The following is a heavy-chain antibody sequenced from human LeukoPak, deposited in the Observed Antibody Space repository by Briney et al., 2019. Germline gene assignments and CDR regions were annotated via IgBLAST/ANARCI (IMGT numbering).Heavy chain of an antibody. J-gene: IGHJ4*02. CDR2: IYHSGST. CDR1: GGSISSSNW. Sequence: SETLSLTCAVSGGSISSSNWWSWVRQPPGKGLEWIGEIYHSGSTNYNPSLKSRVTISVDKSKNQFSLKLSSVTAADTAVYYCARGVMVRGEGGFDYWGQGTLVTVSS. V-gene: IGHV4-4*02. CDR3: ARGVMVRGEGGFDY. D-gene: IGHD3-10*01.